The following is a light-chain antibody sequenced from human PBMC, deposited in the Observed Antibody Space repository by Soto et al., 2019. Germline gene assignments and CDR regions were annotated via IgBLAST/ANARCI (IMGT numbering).Light chain of an antibody. CDR1: QSISSS. V-gene: IGKV1-5*03. J-gene: IGKJ1*01. Sequence: DIQMTQSPSTLSASVGDRVTITCRASQSISSSLAWYQQKPGKAPKLLIYLASSLESGVPSRFSGSGSGTEFTLTISSLQPDDLATYYCQQYNSYLRTFGQGTKVEIK. CDR3: QQYNSYLRT. CDR2: LAS.